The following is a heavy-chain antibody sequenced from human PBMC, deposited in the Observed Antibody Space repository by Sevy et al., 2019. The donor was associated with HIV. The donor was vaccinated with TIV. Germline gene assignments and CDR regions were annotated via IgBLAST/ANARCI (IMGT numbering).Heavy chain of an antibody. CDR2: FYSGGST. CDR3: ERGESRESAYDN. Sequence: GGSLRLSCAASGFTVSSNYMSWVRQAPGKGLEWVSVFYSGGSTYYADSVKGRFTISRANSKNTLYLHMNSLRVEDTAMYYCERGESRESAYDNWGQGTMVTVSS. J-gene: IGHJ3*02. V-gene: IGHV3-53*01. CDR1: GFTVSSNY. D-gene: IGHD1-26*01.